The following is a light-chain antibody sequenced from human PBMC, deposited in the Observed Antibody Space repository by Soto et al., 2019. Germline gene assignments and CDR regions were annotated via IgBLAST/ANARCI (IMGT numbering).Light chain of an antibody. CDR2: WAS. Sequence: DIVMTQSPDSLAVSLGERATINCKSSQSVLYSSNNKNYLAWYQQKPGQPPKLLIYWASTRESGVPARFSGSGSGTDFTLTISSLEPEDFAVYYCQQRSNWPITFGQGTRLEIK. J-gene: IGKJ5*01. V-gene: IGKV4-1*01. CDR3: QQRSNWPIT. CDR1: QSVLYSSNNKNY.